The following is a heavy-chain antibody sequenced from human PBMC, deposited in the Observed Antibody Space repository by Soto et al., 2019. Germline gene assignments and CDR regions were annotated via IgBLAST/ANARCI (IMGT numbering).Heavy chain of an antibody. D-gene: IGHD2-21*01. J-gene: IGHJ4*02. V-gene: IGHV3-30*18. CDR1: GFTFSDFG. CDR2: ISYDGINR. Sequence: QVQLVESGGGVVQPGRSLRLSCAASGFTFSDFGMHWVRRAPGKGLEWVAAISYDGINRYYADSMKGRFTISRDDSKNTLLLQMVSPRPADTAMYYCPKDNPMCCGGDCNNYLDDWGQGALITVSS. CDR3: PKDNPMCCGGDCNNYLDD.